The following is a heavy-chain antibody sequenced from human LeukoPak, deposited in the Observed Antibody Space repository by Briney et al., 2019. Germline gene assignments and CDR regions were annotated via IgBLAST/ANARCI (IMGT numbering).Heavy chain of an antibody. J-gene: IGHJ3*02. D-gene: IGHD4-23*01. V-gene: IGHV3-21*01. CDR2: ISSSSTYI. CDR1: GFSFSNCS. Sequence: GGSLRLSCAASGFSFSNCSMNWVRQAPGKGLEWVSSISSSSTYIYYADSLEGRFTISRDNVRNSLYLQMNSLSAEDTAVYYCAGDYEGNLAFDIWGQGTMVTVSS. CDR3: AGDYEGNLAFDI.